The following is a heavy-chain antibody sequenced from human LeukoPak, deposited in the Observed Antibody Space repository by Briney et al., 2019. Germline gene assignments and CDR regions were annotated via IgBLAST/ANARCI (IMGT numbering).Heavy chain of an antibody. CDR3: ARDRPYYYGSVTYYFDY. Sequence: GRSLRLSCAASGFTFSTYGMHWVRQAPGKGLEWVAVISYDGSNKYYADSVKGRFTISRDNSKNTLYLQMNSLRAEDTAVYYCARDRPYYYGSVTYYFDYWGQGTLVTVSS. CDR2: ISYDGSNK. D-gene: IGHD3-10*01. J-gene: IGHJ4*02. CDR1: GFTFSTYG. V-gene: IGHV3-30*03.